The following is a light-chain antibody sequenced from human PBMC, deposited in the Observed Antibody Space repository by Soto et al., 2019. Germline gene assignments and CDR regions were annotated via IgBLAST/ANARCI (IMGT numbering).Light chain of an antibody. J-gene: IGKJ2*01. CDR1: QSVSSSY. V-gene: IGKV3-20*01. CDR3: HQYGSSPLYT. Sequence: EIVLTQSPGTLSLSPGERATLSCRASQSVSSSYLAWYQQKPGQAPRLLIYGASSRATGIPDRFSGSGSGTDCTLTISRLEPEDFAVYYCHQYGSSPLYTFGQGNKLEIK. CDR2: GAS.